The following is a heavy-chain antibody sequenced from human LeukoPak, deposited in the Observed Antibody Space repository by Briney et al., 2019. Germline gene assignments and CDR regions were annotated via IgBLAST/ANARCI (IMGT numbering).Heavy chain of an antibody. D-gene: IGHD3-22*01. CDR3: AKGYYDSSGYLDVGDAFDI. CDR2: ISWNSGSI. Sequence: PGRSLRLSCAASGFTFDDYAMHWVRQAPGKGLEWVSGISWNSGSIGYADSVKGRFTISRDNTKNSLYLQTNSLRAEDTALYYCAKGYYDSSGYLDVGDAFDIWGQGTMVTVSS. J-gene: IGHJ3*02. CDR1: GFTFDDYA. V-gene: IGHV3-9*01.